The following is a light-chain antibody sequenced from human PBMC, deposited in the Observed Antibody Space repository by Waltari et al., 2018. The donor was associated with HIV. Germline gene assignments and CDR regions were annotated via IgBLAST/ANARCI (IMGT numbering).Light chain of an antibody. CDR3: QQYGSSPS. CDR2: GAS. Sequence: TVLPQSPGTLSLSRGERVTLSCRASERLSGGHLAWYQQKRGQTPRLLIYGASTRATGIPDRFSGSWSGTDFTLTSSRLEPEDFAVYYCQQYGSSPSFGGGTKVEIK. CDR1: ERLSGGH. J-gene: IGKJ4*01. V-gene: IGKV3-20*01.